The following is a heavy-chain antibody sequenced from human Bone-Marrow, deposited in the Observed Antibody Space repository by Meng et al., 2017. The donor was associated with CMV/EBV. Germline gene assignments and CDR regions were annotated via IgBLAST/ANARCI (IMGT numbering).Heavy chain of an antibody. CDR1: GFTFGDYA. Sequence: GGSLRLSCTASGFTFGDYAMSWVRQAPGKGLEWVGFIRSKAYGGTTEYAASVKGRFTISRDDSKSIAYLQMNSLKTEDTAVYYCTRDPASSYYYYYVMDVWGQGTTVTSSS. CDR3: TRDPASSYYYYYVMDV. J-gene: IGHJ6*02. V-gene: IGHV3-49*04. D-gene: IGHD6-13*01. CDR2: IRSKAYGGTT.